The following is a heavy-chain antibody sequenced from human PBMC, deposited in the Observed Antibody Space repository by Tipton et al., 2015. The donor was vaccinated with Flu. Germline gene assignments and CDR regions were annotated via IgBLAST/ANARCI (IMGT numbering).Heavy chain of an antibody. Sequence: TLSLTCTVSGGSISSSSYYWGWIRQPPGKGLEWIGSIYYSGSSYYNTSLKSRVTISVDTSKNQFSLKLSSVTAADTAVYYCARDSPPSMTIFGVVIHAFDVWGQGTMVAVSS. D-gene: IGHD3-3*01. CDR3: ARDSPPSMTIFGVVIHAFDV. J-gene: IGHJ3*01. CDR1: GGSISSSSYY. CDR2: IYYSGSS. V-gene: IGHV4-39*07.